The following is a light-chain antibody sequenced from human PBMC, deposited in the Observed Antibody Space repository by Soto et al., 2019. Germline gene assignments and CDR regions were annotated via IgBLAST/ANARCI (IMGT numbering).Light chain of an antibody. V-gene: IGKV3-20*01. CDR1: QSVPSNF. CDR3: QQYDSSWT. CDR2: GVS. J-gene: IGKJ1*01. Sequence: EIVLTQSPGTLSLSPGERATLSCRASQSVPSNFLAWYQQKPGQAPILLIYGVSRRATGIPDRFSGSGSGTDFTLTTSRLEPEDFAVYYCQQYDSSWTFGQGTKVEIK.